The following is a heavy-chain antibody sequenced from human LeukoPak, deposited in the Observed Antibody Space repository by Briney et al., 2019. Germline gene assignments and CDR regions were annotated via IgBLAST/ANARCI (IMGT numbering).Heavy chain of an antibody. Sequence: GGSLRLSCAASGFTFSSYWMSWVRQAPGKGLEWVANINQDGSEKYSVDSVKGRFTISRDNAKNSLYLQMNSLRAEDTAVYYCAKEKNSKRGHYFDYWGQGTLVTVSS. CDR1: GFTFSSYW. J-gene: IGHJ4*02. V-gene: IGHV3-7*01. CDR3: AKEKNSKRGHYFDY. D-gene: IGHD4-11*01. CDR2: INQDGSEK.